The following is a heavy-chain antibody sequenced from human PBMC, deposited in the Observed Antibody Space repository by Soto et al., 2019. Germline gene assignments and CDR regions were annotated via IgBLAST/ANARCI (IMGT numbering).Heavy chain of an antibody. CDR3: AIHSPKWVAAAVTIDY. Sequence: ASETLSLTCTVSGGSIRSYYWSWIRQSPGKGLEWIGNIHYSGSTNYNPSLKSRVTISVDTSKNQFSLKLSSVTAADTAVYYCAIHSPKWVAAAVTIDYWGQGTLVTVSS. CDR1: GGSIRSYY. V-gene: IGHV4-59*08. J-gene: IGHJ4*02. CDR2: IHYSGST. D-gene: IGHD6-13*01.